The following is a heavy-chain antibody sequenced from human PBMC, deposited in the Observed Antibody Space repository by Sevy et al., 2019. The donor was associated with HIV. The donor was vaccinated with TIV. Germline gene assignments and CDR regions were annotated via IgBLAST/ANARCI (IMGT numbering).Heavy chain of an antibody. D-gene: IGHD3-10*01. V-gene: IGHV3-9*01. CDR1: GFTFDEFA. CDR3: AKDIRYPYGRGMDV. Sequence: GGSLRLSCAASGFTFDEFAMHWVRQVPGKGLEWVSGINWDSGAIGYADSVKGRFTTSRDNAKKSLYLQMNSLRGEDTALYYCAKDIRYPYGRGMDVWGQGTTVTVSS. J-gene: IGHJ6*02. CDR2: INWDSGAI.